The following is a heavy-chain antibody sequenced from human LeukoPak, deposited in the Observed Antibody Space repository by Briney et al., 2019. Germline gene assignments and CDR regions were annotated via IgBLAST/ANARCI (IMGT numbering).Heavy chain of an antibody. CDR2: INHSGST. J-gene: IGHJ4*02. Sequence: SETLSLTCAVYGGSLSGYYWSWIRQPPGKGLEWIGEINHSGSTNYNPSLKSRVTISVDTSKNQFSLKLSSVTAADTAVCYCASGIYGSSWDYWGQGTLATVSS. CDR3: ASGIYGSSWDY. V-gene: IGHV4-34*01. CDR1: GGSLSGYY. D-gene: IGHD6-13*01.